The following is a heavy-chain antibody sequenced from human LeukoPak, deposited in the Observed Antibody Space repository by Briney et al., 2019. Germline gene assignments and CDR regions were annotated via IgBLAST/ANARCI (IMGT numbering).Heavy chain of an antibody. CDR1: GGSISSSSYY. Sequence: SETLSLTCTVSGGSISSSSYYWGWIRQPPGKGLEWIGSIYYSGSTYYNPSLKSRVTISVDTSKNEFSLKLSSMTAADTAVYYCARDWNRYAYWGQVTLVIVSS. V-gene: IGHV4-39*07. D-gene: IGHD1-1*01. CDR2: IYYSGST. CDR3: ARDWNRYAY. J-gene: IGHJ4*02.